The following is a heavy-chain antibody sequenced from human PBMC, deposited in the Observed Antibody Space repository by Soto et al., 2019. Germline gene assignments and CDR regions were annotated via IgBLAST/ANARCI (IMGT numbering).Heavy chain of an antibody. Sequence: QVQLVQSGAEVKKPGASVKVSCKASGYTFTSYGISWVRQAPGQGLEWMGWISAYNGNTNYAQKLQGRVTMTTDTSTSTAYMELRSLRSDDTAVYYCARSFGYSSGWYYYYYYYGMDVWGQGTTVTVSS. CDR3: ARSFGYSSGWYYYYYYYGMDV. D-gene: IGHD6-19*01. CDR2: ISAYNGNT. V-gene: IGHV1-18*04. CDR1: GYTFTSYG. J-gene: IGHJ6*02.